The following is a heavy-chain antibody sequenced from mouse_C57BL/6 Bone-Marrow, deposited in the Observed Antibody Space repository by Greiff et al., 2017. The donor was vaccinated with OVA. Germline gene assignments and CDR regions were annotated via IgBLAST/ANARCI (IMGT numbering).Heavy chain of an antibody. CDR1: GYAFSSSW. CDR2: IYPGDGDT. Sequence: VQLVESGPELVKPGASVKISCKASGYAFSSSWMNWVKQRPGKGLEWIGRIYPGDGDTNYNGKFKGKATLTADKSSSTAYMQLSSLTSEDSAVYFCAGYYGSSYVDGYFDVWGTGTTVTVSS. V-gene: IGHV1-82*01. J-gene: IGHJ1*03. D-gene: IGHD1-1*01. CDR3: AGYYGSSYVDGYFDV.